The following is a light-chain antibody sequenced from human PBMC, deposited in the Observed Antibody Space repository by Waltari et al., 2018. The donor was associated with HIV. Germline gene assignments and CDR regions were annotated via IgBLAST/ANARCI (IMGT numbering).Light chain of an antibody. V-gene: IGKV4-1*01. Sequence: DIVMTQSPDSLAVSLGERATINCKSRPSVLYSSNNKNYLAWYQQKPGQPPRLLIYWASTRESGVPDRFSGSGSGTDFTLTISSLQAEDVAVYYCQQYYSIPPLTFGGGTKVEIK. CDR2: WAS. CDR3: QQYYSIPPLT. CDR1: PSVLYSSNNKNY. J-gene: IGKJ4*01.